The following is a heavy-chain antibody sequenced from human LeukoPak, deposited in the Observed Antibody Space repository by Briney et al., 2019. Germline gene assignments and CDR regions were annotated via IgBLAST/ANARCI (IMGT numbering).Heavy chain of an antibody. J-gene: IGHJ5*02. Sequence: ASVKVSCKASGYTFTSYAMHWVRQAPGQRLEWMGWINAGNGNTKYSQKFQGRVTITRDTSASTAYMELSSLRSEDTAVYYCARDTAMAYYEESYFDPWGQGTLVTVSS. CDR2: INAGNGNT. V-gene: IGHV1-3*01. CDR1: GYTFTSYA. D-gene: IGHD5-18*01. CDR3: ARDTAMAYYEESYFDP.